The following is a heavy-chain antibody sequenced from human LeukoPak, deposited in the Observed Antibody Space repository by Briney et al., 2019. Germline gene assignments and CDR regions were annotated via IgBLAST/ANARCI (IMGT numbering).Heavy chain of an antibody. J-gene: IGHJ5*02. CDR2: IYSGGST. D-gene: IGHD3-22*01. Sequence: PGGSLRLSCAASGFTVSSNYMSWVRQAPGKGLEWVSVIYSGGSTYYADSVKGRSTISRDNSKNTLYLQMNSLRAEDTAVYYCARYYYDSSGYYNWFDPWGQGTLVTVSS. CDR1: GFTVSSNY. CDR3: ARYYYDSSGYYNWFDP. V-gene: IGHV3-53*01.